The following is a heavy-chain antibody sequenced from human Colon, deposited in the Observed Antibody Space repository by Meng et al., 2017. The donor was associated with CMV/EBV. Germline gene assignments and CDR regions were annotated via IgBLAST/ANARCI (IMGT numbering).Heavy chain of an antibody. D-gene: IGHD3-3*01. Sequence: GESLKISCTASGFTFGDYAMSWVRQAPGKGLEWVGFIRSKAYGGTTEYAASVKGSFTISRDDSKSIAYLQMNSLKTEDTAVYYCTRVATIFGVVIKYYFDYWGQGTLVTVSS. CDR2: IRSKAYGGTT. CDR3: TRVATIFGVVIKYYFDY. J-gene: IGHJ4*02. V-gene: IGHV3-49*04. CDR1: GFTFGDYA.